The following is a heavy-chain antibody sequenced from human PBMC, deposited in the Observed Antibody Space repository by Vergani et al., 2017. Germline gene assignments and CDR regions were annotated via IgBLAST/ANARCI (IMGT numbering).Heavy chain of an antibody. Sequence: QVQLQESGPGLVKPSETLSLTCTVSGGPISSYYWSWIGQPPGKGLEWIGYIYYSGSTNYNPSLKSRVTISVDTSKNQFSLKRSSVTAADTAVYYCARDIAGGPKGYWGQGTLVTVSS. CDR2: IYYSGST. D-gene: IGHD2-8*02. J-gene: IGHJ4*02. CDR1: GGPISSYY. CDR3: ARDIAGGPKGY. V-gene: IGHV4-59*12.